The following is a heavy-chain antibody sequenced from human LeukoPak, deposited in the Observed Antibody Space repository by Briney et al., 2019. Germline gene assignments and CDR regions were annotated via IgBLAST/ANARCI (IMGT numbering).Heavy chain of an antibody. J-gene: IGHJ3*02. CDR1: GYTFTSYG. V-gene: IGHV1-18*01. D-gene: IGHD4-17*01. CDR2: ISAYNGNT. Sequence: ASVKVSCKASGYTFTSYGISWVRQAPGQGLEWMGWISAYNGNTNYAQKLQGRVTMTTDTSTSTAYMELRSLRSDDTAVYYCARSSTVTTWIDAFDIWGQGTMVTVSS. CDR3: ARSSTVTTWIDAFDI.